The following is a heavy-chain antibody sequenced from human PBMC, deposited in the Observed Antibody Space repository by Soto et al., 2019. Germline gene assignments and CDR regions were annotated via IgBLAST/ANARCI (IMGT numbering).Heavy chain of an antibody. D-gene: IGHD6-13*01. CDR1: GGSVSSQY. Sequence: SETLSLTCAVSGGSVSSQYWSWIRQPAGKGPEWIGRIYNGGIPLIHPSLESRVALSLDTSKNQFSLTLSSVTAADTAIYYCASQDHSKSVYYFDYWGRGTLVTVSS. CDR2: IYNGGIP. CDR3: ASQDHSKSVYYFDY. J-gene: IGHJ4*02. V-gene: IGHV4-4*07.